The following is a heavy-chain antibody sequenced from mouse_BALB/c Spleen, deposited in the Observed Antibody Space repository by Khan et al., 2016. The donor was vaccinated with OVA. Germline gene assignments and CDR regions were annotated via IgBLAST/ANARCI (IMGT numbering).Heavy chain of an antibody. CDR2: INTNTGEP. V-gene: IGHV9-3*02. CDR3: ARGYDMYGSWFAY. D-gene: IGHD2-14*01. J-gene: IGHJ3*01. Sequence: QIQLVQSGPELKKPGETVKISCKASGYIFTNYGMNWVKQAPEKGLKWMGWINTNTGEPTFAEEFKERFAFSLEPSANTAYLQIYSLKNEDTATYCCARGYDMYGSWFAYWGPGTLVTVSA. CDR1: GYIFTNYG.